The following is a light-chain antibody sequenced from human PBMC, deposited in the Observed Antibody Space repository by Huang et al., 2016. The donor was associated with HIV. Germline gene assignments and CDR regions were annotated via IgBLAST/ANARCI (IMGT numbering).Light chain of an antibody. CDR2: KIS. J-gene: IGKJ1*01. Sequence: DIQMTQSPSTLSAFVGDRLTTTCRASQNISSWLAWYQQKQGKAPRLLIYKISSLESGVPSRFSGSGSGTEFTLTISSLQPDDIGTYYCQYGETFGQGSKVEVK. CDR1: QNISSW. CDR3: QYGET. V-gene: IGKV1-5*03.